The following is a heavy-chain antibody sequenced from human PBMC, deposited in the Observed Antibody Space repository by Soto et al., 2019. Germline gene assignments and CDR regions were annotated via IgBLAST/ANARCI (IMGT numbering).Heavy chain of an antibody. J-gene: IGHJ6*02. CDR3: AKTVSSSGWYPGVNYGMDV. CDR2: ISGSGGST. Sequence: GGSLRLSCAASGFTFSSYAMSWVRQAPGKGLEWVSAISGSGGSTYYADSVKGRFTISRDNSKNTLYLQMNSLRAEDTAVYYCAKTVSSSGWYPGVNYGMDVWGQGTRVTVSS. CDR1: GFTFSSYA. D-gene: IGHD6-19*01. V-gene: IGHV3-23*01.